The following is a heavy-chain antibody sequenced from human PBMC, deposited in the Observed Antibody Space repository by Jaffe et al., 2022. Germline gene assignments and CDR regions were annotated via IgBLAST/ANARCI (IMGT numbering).Heavy chain of an antibody. D-gene: IGHD3-10*01. J-gene: IGHJ4*02. CDR3: AHVLWLGEFYYFDY. V-gene: IGHV2-5*02. CDR2: IYWDDDK. CDR1: GFSLNTRGVG. Sequence: QITLKESGPSLVKPTQTLTLTCTFSGFSLNTRGVGVGWIRQPPGKALEWLTLIYWDDDKRYSPSLKNRLTITKDTSKNQVVLTMTNMDPVDTATYYCAHVLWLGEFYYFDYWGQGTLVTVSS.